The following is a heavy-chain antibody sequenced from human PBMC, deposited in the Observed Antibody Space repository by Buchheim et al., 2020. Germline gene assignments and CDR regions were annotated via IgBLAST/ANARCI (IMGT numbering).Heavy chain of an antibody. Sequence: QVQLVQSGTEVKKPGASVKVSCKASGYTFISYGISWVRQAPGQGLEWMGWISTYNGNTNYAQHLQGRVTMTTDTSTSTAYMELGSLRSDDTAVYYCARGPLIRHIVVVPAALYYFDYWGQGTL. CDR1: GYTFISYG. V-gene: IGHV1-18*04. D-gene: IGHD2-2*01. J-gene: IGHJ4*02. CDR3: ARGPLIRHIVVVPAALYYFDY. CDR2: ISTYNGNT.